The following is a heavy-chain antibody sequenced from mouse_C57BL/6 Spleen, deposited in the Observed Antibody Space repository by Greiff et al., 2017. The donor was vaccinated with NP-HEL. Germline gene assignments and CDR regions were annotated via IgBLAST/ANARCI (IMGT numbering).Heavy chain of an antibody. V-gene: IGHV14-1*01. Sequence: EVQLQQSGAELVRPGASVKLSCTASGFNIKDYYMHWVKQRPEQGLEWIGRIDPEDGDTEYAPKFQGKATMTADISSNTAYLQLSSLTSEDTAVYYCTTGGSSPYFDYWGQGTTLTVSS. CDR3: TTGGSSPYFDY. J-gene: IGHJ2*01. D-gene: IGHD1-1*01. CDR2: IDPEDGDT. CDR1: GFNIKDYY.